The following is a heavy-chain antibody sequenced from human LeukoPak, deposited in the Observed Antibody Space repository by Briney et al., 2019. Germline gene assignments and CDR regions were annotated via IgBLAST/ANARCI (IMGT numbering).Heavy chain of an antibody. J-gene: IGHJ4*02. V-gene: IGHV4-39*01. D-gene: IGHD3-3*01. CDR1: GGSISSSSYY. Sequence: PSETLSLTCTVSGGSISSSSYYWGWIRQPPGKGLEWIGRIYYSGSTYYNPSLKSRVTISVDTSKNQFSLKLSSVTAADTAVYYCASNRALWSGYYNGGDYWGQGTLVTVSS. CDR3: ASNRALWSGYYNGGDY. CDR2: IYYSGST.